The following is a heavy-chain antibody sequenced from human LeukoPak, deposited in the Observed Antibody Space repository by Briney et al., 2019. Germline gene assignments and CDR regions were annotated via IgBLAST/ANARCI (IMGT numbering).Heavy chain of an antibody. J-gene: IGHJ4*02. Sequence: GGSLRLSCAASGFTVSSNYMSWVRQAPGKGLEWVSVIYSGGSTYYAESVKGRFTISRDNSKNTLYLQMNSLRAEDTAVYYCASLYSSSSNYFDYWGQGTLVTVSS. CDR1: GFTVSSNY. CDR2: IYSGGST. CDR3: ASLYSSSSNYFDY. V-gene: IGHV3-53*01. D-gene: IGHD6-6*01.